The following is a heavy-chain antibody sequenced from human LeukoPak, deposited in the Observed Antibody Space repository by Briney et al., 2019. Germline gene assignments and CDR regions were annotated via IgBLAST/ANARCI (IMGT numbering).Heavy chain of an antibody. V-gene: IGHV4-59*01. D-gene: IGHD2-15*01. J-gene: IGHJ6*02. Sequence: SETLSLTCTVSGGSISSYYWSWIRQPPGKGLEWIWYIYYSGSTNYNPSLKSRATISVDTSKNQFSLKLSSVTAADTAVYYCAKGGSPTYYYYGMDVWGQGTTVTVSS. CDR2: IYYSGST. CDR1: GGSISSYY. CDR3: AKGGSPTYYYYGMDV.